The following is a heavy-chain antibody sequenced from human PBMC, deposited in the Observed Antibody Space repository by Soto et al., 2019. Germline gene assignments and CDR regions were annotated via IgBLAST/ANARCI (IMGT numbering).Heavy chain of an antibody. CDR1: GFTFSSYA. CDR3: AREYGGKSFKGDY. CDR2: ISYDGSNK. V-gene: IGHV3-30-3*01. D-gene: IGHD2-15*01. Sequence: QVQLVESGGGVVQPGRSLRLSYAASGFTFSSYAMHWVRQAPGKGLEWVAVISYDGSNKYYADSVKGRFTISRDNSKNTLYLQMNSLRAEDTAVYYCAREYGGKSFKGDYWGQGTLVTVSS. J-gene: IGHJ4*02.